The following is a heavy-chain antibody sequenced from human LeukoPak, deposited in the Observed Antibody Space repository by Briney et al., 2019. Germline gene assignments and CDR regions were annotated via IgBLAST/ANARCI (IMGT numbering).Heavy chain of an antibody. CDR3: ARSSNTIFAEY. D-gene: IGHD3-3*01. J-gene: IGHJ4*02. CDR2: IYYSGST. V-gene: IGHV4-59*01. CDR1: GGSISSYY. Sequence: SETLSLTCTVSGGSISSYYWSWIRQPPGKGLEWIGYIYYSGSTNYNPSLKSRVTLSVDTSKNQFSLKLSSVTAADTAVYYCARSSNTIFAEYWGQGTLVTVSS.